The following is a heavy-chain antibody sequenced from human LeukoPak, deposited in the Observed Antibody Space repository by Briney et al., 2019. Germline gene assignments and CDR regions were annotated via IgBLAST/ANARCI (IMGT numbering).Heavy chain of an antibody. D-gene: IGHD2-2*01. J-gene: IGHJ4*02. CDR3: ARRSCSSTSCYAVIDYYFDY. CDR1: GVSISSSSYY. Sequence: SETLSLTCTASGVSISSSSYYWGWIRQPPGKGLEWIGSIYYSGSTFYNPSLKSRVTISVDTSKNQFSLKLSSVTAADTAVYYCARRSCSSTSCYAVIDYYFDYWGQGTLVTVSS. V-gene: IGHV4-39*01. CDR2: IYYSGST.